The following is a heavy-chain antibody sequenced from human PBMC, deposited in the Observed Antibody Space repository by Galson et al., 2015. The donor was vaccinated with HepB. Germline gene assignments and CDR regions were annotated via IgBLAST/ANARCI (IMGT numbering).Heavy chain of an antibody. D-gene: IGHD6-19*01. J-gene: IGHJ3*02. CDR2: ISGRGVTT. Sequence: LRLSCAASGFSFSNYAMTWVRQPPGRGLQWVATISGRGVTTFDADSVKGQFTISRDNSKNTLYLEMNNLRADDTAVYFCAKSKDSGWSYNAFDIWGQGAIVTVSS. CDR1: GFSFSNYA. V-gene: IGHV3-23*01. CDR3: AKSKDSGWSYNAFDI.